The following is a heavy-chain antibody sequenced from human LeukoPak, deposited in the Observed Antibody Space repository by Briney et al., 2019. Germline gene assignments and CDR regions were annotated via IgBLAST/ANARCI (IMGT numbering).Heavy chain of an antibody. Sequence: GGSLRVSCAASGFTFSSYWMSWVRQAPGKGLEWVANIKQDGSEKYYVDSVKGRFTISRDNAKNSLYLQMNSLRAEDTAVYYCARWTEIVVVPAALNWFDPWGQGTLVTVSS. D-gene: IGHD2-2*01. CDR3: ARWTEIVVVPAALNWFDP. CDR1: GFTFSSYW. J-gene: IGHJ5*02. CDR2: IKQDGSEK. V-gene: IGHV3-7*01.